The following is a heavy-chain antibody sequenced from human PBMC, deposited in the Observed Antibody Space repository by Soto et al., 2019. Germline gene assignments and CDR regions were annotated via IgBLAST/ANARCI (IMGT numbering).Heavy chain of an antibody. J-gene: IGHJ4*02. CDR3: ARGRASGSYYLLDY. Sequence: ASVKVSCKASGYTFTSYGISWVRQAPGQGLEWMGWISTFHGNTNYAQKFQGSVTMTTDTSTSTAYMELRSLTSDDTAVYYCARGRASGSYYLLDYWGQGTLVTVSS. CDR2: ISTFHGNT. D-gene: IGHD3-10*01. CDR1: GYTFTSYG. V-gene: IGHV1-18*04.